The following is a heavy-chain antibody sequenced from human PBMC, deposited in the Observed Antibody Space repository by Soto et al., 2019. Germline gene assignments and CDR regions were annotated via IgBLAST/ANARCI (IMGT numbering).Heavy chain of an antibody. CDR1: GGTFSSYA. CDR2: IIPIFGTA. J-gene: IGHJ4*02. Sequence: SVKVSCKASGGTFSSYAISWVRQAPGQGLEWMGGIIPIFGTANYAQKFQGRVTITADESTSTAYMELSSLRSEDTAVYYCASPGSPGHGQLELLVYWGQGTLVTVSS. CDR3: ASPGSPGHGQLELLVY. D-gene: IGHD1-7*01. V-gene: IGHV1-69*13.